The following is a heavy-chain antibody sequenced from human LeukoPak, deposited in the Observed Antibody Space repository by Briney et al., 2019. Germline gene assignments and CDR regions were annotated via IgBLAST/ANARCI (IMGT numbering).Heavy chain of an antibody. CDR3: ARMSYYYGSGSHTTSDY. V-gene: IGHV4-39*07. D-gene: IGHD3-10*01. J-gene: IGHJ4*02. Sequence: PSETLSLTCTVSGGSISSSSYYWGWIRQPPGKGLEWIGEIYHSGSTNYNPSLKSRVTISVDKSKNQFSLKLSSVTAADTAVYYCARMSYYYGSGSHTTSDYWGQGTLVTVSS. CDR1: GGSISSSSYY. CDR2: IYHSGST.